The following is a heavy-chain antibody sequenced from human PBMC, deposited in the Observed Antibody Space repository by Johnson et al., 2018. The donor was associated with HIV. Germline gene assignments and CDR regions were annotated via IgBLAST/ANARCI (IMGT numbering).Heavy chain of an antibody. J-gene: IGHJ3*02. D-gene: IGHD4-17*01. Sequence: VQLVESGGGLVQPGGSLRLSCAASGFTFSTYALHWVRQAPGKGLEWVAFISYDGSNKYYEDSVKGRFTISRDNSKNTLYLQMNSLRAEDSAVYYCARGDYGDYGRDAFDILGQGTMVTVSS. CDR1: GFTFSTYA. CDR2: ISYDGSNK. V-gene: IGHV3-30-3*01. CDR3: ARGDYGDYGRDAFDI.